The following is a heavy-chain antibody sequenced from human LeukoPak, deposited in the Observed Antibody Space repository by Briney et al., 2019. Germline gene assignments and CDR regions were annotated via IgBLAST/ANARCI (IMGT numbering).Heavy chain of an antibody. D-gene: IGHD2-2*02. Sequence: PSETLSLTCTASGVSISSDYWSWIRQPPGKGLEWIGYISYSGRTYYNPSPRSRVTISVATSKNHFSLKLSSGTAADTAVYYWARGLYRSGRSTFDYWGQGTLVTVSS. J-gene: IGHJ4*02. CDR3: ARGLYRSGRSTFDY. CDR2: ISYSGRT. CDR1: GVSISSDY. V-gene: IGHV4-59*12.